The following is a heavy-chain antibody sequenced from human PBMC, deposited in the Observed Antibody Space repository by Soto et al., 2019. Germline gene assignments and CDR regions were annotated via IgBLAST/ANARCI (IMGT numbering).Heavy chain of an antibody. CDR2: INAGNGNT. V-gene: IGHV1-3*01. CDR1: GYTFTSYA. D-gene: IGHD2-2*01. CDR3: ARVYFICTSCQHTNWFVL. J-gene: IGHJ5*02. Sequence: ASVKVSCKASGYTFTSYAMHWVRQAPGQRLEWMGWINAGNGNTKYSQKFQGRVTITRDTSASTAYMELSSLRSEDTAVYYCARVYFICTSCQHTNWFVLWGQGILVTVFS.